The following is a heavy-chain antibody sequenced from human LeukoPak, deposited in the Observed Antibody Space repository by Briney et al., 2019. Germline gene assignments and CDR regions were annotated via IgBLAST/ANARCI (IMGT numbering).Heavy chain of an antibody. CDR1: GGSFSGYY. Sequence: PSETLSLTCAVYGGSFSGYYWSWIRQPPGKGLEWIGEINHSGSTNYNPSLKSRVTISVDTSKNQFSLKLSSVTAADTAVYCCAALQDDYWGQGTLVTVSS. CDR2: INHSGST. J-gene: IGHJ4*02. V-gene: IGHV4-34*01. CDR3: AALQDDY.